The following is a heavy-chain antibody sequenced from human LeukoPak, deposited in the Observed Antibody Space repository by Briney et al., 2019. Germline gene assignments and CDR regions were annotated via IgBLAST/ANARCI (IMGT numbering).Heavy chain of an antibody. V-gene: IGHV3-21*01. CDR2: ISSTTSYI. Sequence: PGGSLRLSCAASGFTFSSYIMTWVRQAPGKGLEWVSSISSTTSYIYYADSVKGRFTVSRDNAKSSLYLQMNSLRAEDTAVYYCARTTAMAGFDYWGQGTLVTVSS. D-gene: IGHD6-19*01. CDR3: ARTTAMAGFDY. CDR1: GFTFSSYI. J-gene: IGHJ4*02.